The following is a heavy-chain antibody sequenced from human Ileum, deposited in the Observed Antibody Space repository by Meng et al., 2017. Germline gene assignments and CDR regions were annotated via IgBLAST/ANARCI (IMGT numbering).Heavy chain of an antibody. Sequence: QVQLEESGPGLGRPSETLSRICAVSGGSVSSSGYQWGWIRQPPGKGLEWIGYASTNYNPSLKSRVTISVDTSKNQFSLKLTSVTAADTAVYYCARDHWGSLDYWGQGVLVTVSS. CDR1: GGSVSSSGYQ. CDR2: AST. D-gene: IGHD7-27*01. CDR3: ARDHWGSLDY. J-gene: IGHJ4*02. V-gene: IGHV4-61*08.